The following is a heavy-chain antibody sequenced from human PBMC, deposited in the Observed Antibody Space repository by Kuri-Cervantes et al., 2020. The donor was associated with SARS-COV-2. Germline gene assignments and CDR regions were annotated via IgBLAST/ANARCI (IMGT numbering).Heavy chain of an antibody. Sequence: GGSLRLSCAASGFTCSSYWMSWVRQAPGKGLEWVANIKQDGSEKYYVDSVKGRFTISRDNAKNSLYLQMNSLRAEDTAVYYCARDEYSGDIVAPDYWGQGTLVTVSS. CDR2: IKQDGSEK. V-gene: IGHV3-7*05. J-gene: IGHJ4*02. D-gene: IGHD2-15*01. CDR3: ARDEYSGDIVAPDY. CDR1: GFTCSSYW.